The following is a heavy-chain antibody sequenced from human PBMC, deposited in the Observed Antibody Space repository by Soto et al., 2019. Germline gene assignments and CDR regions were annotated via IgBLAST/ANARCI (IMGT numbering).Heavy chain of an antibody. Sequence: SETLCLTCTVSGGSISSGGYYWSWIRQHPGKGLEWIGYIYYSGSTYYNPSLKSRVTISVDTSKNQFSLKLSSVTAADTAVYYCALGGGGDNDAFDIWGQGTMVTVSS. D-gene: IGHD3-16*01. CDR1: GGSISSGGYY. J-gene: IGHJ3*02. CDR3: ALGGGGDNDAFDI. CDR2: IYYSGST. V-gene: IGHV4-31*03.